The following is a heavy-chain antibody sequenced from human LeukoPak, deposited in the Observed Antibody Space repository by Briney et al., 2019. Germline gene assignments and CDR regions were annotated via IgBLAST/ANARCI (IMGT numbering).Heavy chain of an antibody. CDR1: GYTFTSYF. CDR2: INPRGGST. Sequence: GASVKVSCKASGYTFTSYFMHWMRQAPGQGPEWMGIINPRGGSTEYSHKFQGRLTMTSDTSTSTVYMELNSLRSEDTAVYYCARDPTRLDVRYCSGGSCLDLDYWGQGTLVTVSS. D-gene: IGHD2-15*01. J-gene: IGHJ4*02. CDR3: ARDPTRLDVRYCSGGSCLDLDY. V-gene: IGHV1-46*01.